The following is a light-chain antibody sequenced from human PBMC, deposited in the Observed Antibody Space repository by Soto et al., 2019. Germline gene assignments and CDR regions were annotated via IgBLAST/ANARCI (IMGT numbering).Light chain of an antibody. J-gene: IGKJ4*01. CDR1: QSVRRS. Sequence: VMPQSPGTLSVYPGERVTVSCWASQSVRRSLVWYQQKPGQAPRLLIYDASTRAAGVPARFSGSGSGTEFTLTISSLQSEDSAVYYCQKYYDWPLAFGGGTKVDIK. V-gene: IGKV3-15*01. CDR2: DAS. CDR3: QKYYDWPLA.